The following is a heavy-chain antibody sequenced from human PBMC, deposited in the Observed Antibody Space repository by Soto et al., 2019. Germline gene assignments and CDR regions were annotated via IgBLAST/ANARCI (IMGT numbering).Heavy chain of an antibody. CDR2: TYYKSKWYN. CDR3: ARDRRGIAATSTGLGNWFNP. D-gene: IGHD6-13*01. CDR1: GDSVSSNSAA. Sequence: SEALSLTCALSGDSVSSNSAAWNWIRESPSRGLEWRGWTYYKSKWYNEYAVSTKSPRTANPHTSKNKSSLRLNSVTAEETAGYCCARDRRGIAATSTGLGNWFNPWGQGTLVTVS. V-gene: IGHV6-1*01. J-gene: IGHJ5*02.